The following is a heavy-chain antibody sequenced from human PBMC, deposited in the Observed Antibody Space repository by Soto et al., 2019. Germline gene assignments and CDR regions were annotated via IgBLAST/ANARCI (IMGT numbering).Heavy chain of an antibody. V-gene: IGHV4-59*12. CDR2: IYYSGST. D-gene: IGHD1-1*01. J-gene: IGHJ5*02. CDR3: ARDMERRSYWFDP. Sequence: TSETLSLTCTVSGGSISSYYWSWIRQPPGKGLEWIGYIYYSGSTNYNPSLKSRVTISVDTSKNQFSLKLSSVTAADTAVYYCARDMERRSYWFDPWGQGTLVTVSS. CDR1: GGSISSYY.